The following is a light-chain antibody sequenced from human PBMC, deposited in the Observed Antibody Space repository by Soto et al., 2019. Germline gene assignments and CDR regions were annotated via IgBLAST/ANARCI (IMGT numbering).Light chain of an antibody. Sequence: IVLTQSPGTLSFSPGERATLSCRASQSVSSSYLAWYQQKPGQAPRLLIYDTSIRATGIPARFSGSGSGTDFTLTISSLEPEDFAVYYCQQRNSWPPTFTFGQGTKVDIK. V-gene: IGKV3-11*01. J-gene: IGKJ1*01. CDR1: QSVSSSY. CDR2: DTS. CDR3: QQRNSWPPTFT.